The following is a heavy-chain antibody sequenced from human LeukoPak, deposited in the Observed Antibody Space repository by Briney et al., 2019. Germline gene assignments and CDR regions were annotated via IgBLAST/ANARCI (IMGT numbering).Heavy chain of an antibody. D-gene: IGHD6-19*01. Sequence: SETLSLTCAVYGGSFSGYYWSWIRQPPGKGLEWIGEINHSGSTNYNPSLKIRVTISVDTSKNQFSLKLSAVTAADTAVYYCARGRLDSSGWYYYYGMDVWGQGTTVTVSS. CDR3: ARGRLDSSGWYYYYGMDV. CDR2: INHSGST. CDR1: GGSFSGYY. J-gene: IGHJ6*02. V-gene: IGHV4-34*01.